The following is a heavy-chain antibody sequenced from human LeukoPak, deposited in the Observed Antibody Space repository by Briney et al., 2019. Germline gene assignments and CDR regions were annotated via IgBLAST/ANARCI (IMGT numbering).Heavy chain of an antibody. D-gene: IGHD3-16*01. CDR3: AREGPTSPYYYYYMDV. CDR1: GFTFSSYE. V-gene: IGHV3-48*03. J-gene: IGHJ6*03. CDR2: ISSSGSTI. Sequence: PGGSLRLSCAASGFTFSSYEMNWVRQAPGKGLEWVSYISSSGSTIYYADSVKGRFTISRDNAKNSLYLQMNSLRAKDTAVYYCAREGPTSPYYYYYMDVWGKGTTVTVSS.